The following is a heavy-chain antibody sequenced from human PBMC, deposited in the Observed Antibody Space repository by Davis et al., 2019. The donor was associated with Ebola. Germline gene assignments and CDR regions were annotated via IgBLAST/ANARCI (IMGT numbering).Heavy chain of an antibody. CDR2: INSDGSST. J-gene: IGHJ6*03. CDR1: GFTFNTYW. Sequence: GESLKISCEASGFTFNTYWMYWVRQAPGKGLVCVSRINSDGSSTTYADSVRGRFTISRDNAKSTLFLQMNSLRAEDTAVYYCARQLRFLAWSGNMDVWGKGATVTVSS. D-gene: IGHD3-3*01. CDR3: ARQLRFLAWSGNMDV. V-gene: IGHV3-74*01.